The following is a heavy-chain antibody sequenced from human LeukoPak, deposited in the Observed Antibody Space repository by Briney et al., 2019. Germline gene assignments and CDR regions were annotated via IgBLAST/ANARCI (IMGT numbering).Heavy chain of an antibody. V-gene: IGHV3-66*01. CDR2: IYSGGST. CDR1: GFTFSTYT. Sequence: GGSLRLSCVASGFTFSTYTMVWVRQAPGKGLEWVSVIYSGGSTYYADSVKGRFTISRDNSKNTLYLQMNSLRAEDTAVYYCARGGPAAGRFDYWGQGTLVTVSS. J-gene: IGHJ4*02. CDR3: ARGGPAAGRFDY. D-gene: IGHD6-13*01.